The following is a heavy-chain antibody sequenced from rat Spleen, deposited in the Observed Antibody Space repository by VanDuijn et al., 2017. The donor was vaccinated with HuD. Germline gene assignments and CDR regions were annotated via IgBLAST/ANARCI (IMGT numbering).Heavy chain of an antibody. CDR2: ISYEGSST. J-gene: IGHJ4*01. CDR3: ARNPRSSYNVMDA. D-gene: IGHD1-2*01. CDR1: GFTFSDYY. Sequence: EVQLVESGGGLVQPGRSLKLSCAASGFTFSDYYMAWVRQAPKKGLEWVASISYEGSSTYYGDSVKGRFTISRDNAKSTLYLQMNSLRSEDTATYYCARNPRSSYNVMDAWGQGASVTVSS. V-gene: IGHV5-22*01.